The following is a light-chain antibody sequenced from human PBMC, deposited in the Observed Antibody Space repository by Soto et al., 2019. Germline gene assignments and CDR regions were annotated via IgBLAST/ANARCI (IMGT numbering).Light chain of an antibody. CDR2: GAS. CDR3: QQYGSPIT. J-gene: IGKJ3*01. V-gene: IGKV3-20*01. CDR1: QSVSSSY. Sequence: EYVLTHSPGTLSLSPGERAPLSCRASQSVSSSYLAWYQQKPGQAPRLLIDGASSRATGLPERFSGSGSGTDFTLTISRLEPEYFAVYYWQQYGSPITFGHGTKVDIK.